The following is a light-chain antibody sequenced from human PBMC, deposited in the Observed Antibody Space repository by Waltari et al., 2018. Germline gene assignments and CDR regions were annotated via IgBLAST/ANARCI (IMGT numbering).Light chain of an antibody. CDR1: SGDVGGNNY. Sequence: QSALTQPRSVSGSPGQSVTISCTGTSGDVGGNNYVSWYQQHPGKAPNFMIYDLSRRPPGVTDRFSGSRSANTASLTISGLQAEDEADYYCCSYAGSYTWVFGGGTKVTVL. V-gene: IGLV2-11*01. J-gene: IGLJ3*02. CDR3: CSYAGSYTWV. CDR2: DLS.